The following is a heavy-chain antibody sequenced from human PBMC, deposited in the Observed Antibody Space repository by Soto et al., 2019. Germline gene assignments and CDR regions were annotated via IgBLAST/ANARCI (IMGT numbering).Heavy chain of an antibody. Sequence: SETLSLTCTVSGDSIGTTHSYWAWIRQSPGKGLEWIGNIHYSGSTYYMPSLRSRVTLSVDTSKNQFSLRLTPVTAEDTAVYYCARHEGNGNVWPLDYWGQGILVTSPQ. CDR3: ARHEGNGNVWPLDY. V-gene: IGHV4-39*01. CDR2: IHYSGST. CDR1: GDSIGTTHSY. J-gene: IGHJ4*02. D-gene: IGHD2-8*01.